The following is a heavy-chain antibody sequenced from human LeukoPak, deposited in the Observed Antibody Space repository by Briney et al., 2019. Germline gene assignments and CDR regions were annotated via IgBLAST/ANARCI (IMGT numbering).Heavy chain of an antibody. V-gene: IGHV3-9*03. Sequence: GGSLRLSCVASGFTFDDYAMHWVRQAPGKGLEWVSGISWNSGSRGYADSVKGRFTISRDNAKTSLYLQMNSLRAEDMALYYCAKGPDYDILTPNDYWGQGTLTVSS. CDR2: ISWNSGSR. J-gene: IGHJ4*02. D-gene: IGHD3-9*01. CDR3: AKGPDYDILTPNDY. CDR1: GFTFDDYA.